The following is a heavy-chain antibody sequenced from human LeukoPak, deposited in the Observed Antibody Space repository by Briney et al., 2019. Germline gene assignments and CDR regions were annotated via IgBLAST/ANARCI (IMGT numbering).Heavy chain of an antibody. CDR2: IKSKADGGTS. J-gene: IGHJ6*02. D-gene: IGHD2-21*01. CDR1: GFSFSNAW. CDR3: TTEGRAPGEYYYYGMDV. V-gene: IGHV3-15*01. Sequence: KAGGSLRLSCAASGFSFSNAWMSWVRQPPGRGLEWVGRIKSKADGGTSDYAAPVKGRFTISRDDSKNTLYLQMNSLKTEDTAVYYCTTEGRAPGEYYYYGMDVWGQGTTVTVSS.